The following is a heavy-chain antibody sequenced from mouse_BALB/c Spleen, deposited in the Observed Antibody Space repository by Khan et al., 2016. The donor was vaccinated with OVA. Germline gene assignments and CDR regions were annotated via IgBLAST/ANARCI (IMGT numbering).Heavy chain of an antibody. D-gene: IGHD1-1*01. J-gene: IGHJ1*01. CDR2: IRNKANGYTT. Sequence: EVELVESGGGLVQPGGSLRLSCATSGFTFTDYYMSWVRQPPGKALEWLGFIRNKANGYTTEYSASVKGRFTISSDNSESIVYLQMNTLRGEDSATYYCARETVVDIYWYLDVWGAGTTVTVSS. V-gene: IGHV7-3*02. CDR3: ARETVVDIYWYLDV. CDR1: GFTFTDYY.